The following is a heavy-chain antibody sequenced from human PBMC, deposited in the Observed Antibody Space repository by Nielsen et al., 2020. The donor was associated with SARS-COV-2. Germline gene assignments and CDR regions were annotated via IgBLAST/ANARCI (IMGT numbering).Heavy chain of an antibody. CDR1: GGSFSGYY. Sequence: SETLSLTCAVSGGSFSGYYWGWIRQPPGKGLEWIGSIYYSGSTYYNPSLKSRVTISVDTSKNQFSLKLSSVTAADTAVYYCARQSASIAAEGNWFDPWGQGTLVTVSS. V-gene: IGHV4-39*01. CDR2: IYYSGST. J-gene: IGHJ5*02. D-gene: IGHD6-25*01. CDR3: ARQSASIAAEGNWFDP.